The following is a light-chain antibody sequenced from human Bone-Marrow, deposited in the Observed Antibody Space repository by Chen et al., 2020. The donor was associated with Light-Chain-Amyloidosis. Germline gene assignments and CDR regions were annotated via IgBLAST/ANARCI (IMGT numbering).Light chain of an antibody. V-gene: IGKV4-1*01. Sequence: IVMTQSPDSLAVSLGERATINCKSSQSVLYSSNIKNHLAWYHQKLGQPPKLLIYWASTRESGVPHRLSGSGSGTDFTRGIRCLQAEDVAVYYCQLYLGGNTFGQGTKQEFK. J-gene: IGKJ2*01. CDR2: WAS. CDR3: QLYLGGNT. CDR1: QSVLYSSNIKNH.